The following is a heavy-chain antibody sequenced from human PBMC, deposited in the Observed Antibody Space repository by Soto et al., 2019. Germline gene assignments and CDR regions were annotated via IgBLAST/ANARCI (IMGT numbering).Heavy chain of an antibody. CDR1: GYTFTRSG. V-gene: IGHV1-18*01. CDR2: ISTYNGDT. J-gene: IGHJ6*02. D-gene: IGHD3-10*01. CDR3: AXXXVAPYYXXXMDV. Sequence: ASVKVSCKASGYTFTRSGISWVRQAPGQGLEWMGWISTYNGDTNYAQTFQGRVTMTTDTSTSTVHMEVRSLRSDDTAGYYCAXXXVAPYYXXXMDVWGQGTPVTVSS.